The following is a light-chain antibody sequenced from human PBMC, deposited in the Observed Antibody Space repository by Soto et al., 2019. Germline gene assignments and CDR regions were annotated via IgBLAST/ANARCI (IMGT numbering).Light chain of an antibody. J-gene: IGLJ1*01. CDR3: FSHRSGDSHV. Sequence: QSALTQPASVSGSPGQSITISCTGTSSDVGAYKYVSWYQQHPGKAPKVMIYEVSNRPSGVSNRFSGSKTGNTASLTISGLQAEDEADYYCFSHRSGDSHVFGTGTKLTVL. CDR2: EVS. V-gene: IGLV2-14*01. CDR1: SSDVGAYKY.